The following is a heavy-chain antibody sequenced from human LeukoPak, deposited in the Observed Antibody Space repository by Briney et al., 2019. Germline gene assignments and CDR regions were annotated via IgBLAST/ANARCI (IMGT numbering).Heavy chain of an antibody. D-gene: IGHD2-2*01. CDR3: AKERNARGALDY. Sequence: GGSLRLSCAASGFTFRSYGMNWVRQAPGKGLEWVSAIGVSGDQTFYADSVKGRFTISRDNSKNTLSLAMNNLRAEVTAVYYCAKERNARGALDYWGRGTLVTVSS. J-gene: IGHJ4*02. V-gene: IGHV3-23*01. CDR1: GFTFRSYG. CDR2: IGVSGDQT.